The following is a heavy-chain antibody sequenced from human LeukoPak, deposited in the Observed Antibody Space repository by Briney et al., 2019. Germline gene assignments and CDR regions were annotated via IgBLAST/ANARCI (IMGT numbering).Heavy chain of an antibody. Sequence: ASVKVSCKASEYTFTSYAMHWVRQAPGQRLEWMGWINAGNGNTKYSQKFQGRVTITRDTSASTAYMELSSLRSEDTAVYYCAREAQIAVQFDYWGQGTLVTVSS. CDR1: EYTFTSYA. V-gene: IGHV1-3*01. J-gene: IGHJ4*02. CDR3: AREAQIAVQFDY. CDR2: INAGNGNT. D-gene: IGHD6-19*01.